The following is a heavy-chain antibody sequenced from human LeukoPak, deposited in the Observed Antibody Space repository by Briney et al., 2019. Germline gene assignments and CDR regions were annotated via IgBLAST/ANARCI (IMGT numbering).Heavy chain of an antibody. CDR1: GFTFSSYS. Sequence: PGGSLRLSCAASGFTFSSYSMNWVRQAPGKGLEWVSSISSSSSYIYYADSVKGRFTISRVNAKNSLYLQMNSLRAEDTAVYYCAREMKDAFDIWGQGTMVTVSS. CDR2: ISSSSSYI. J-gene: IGHJ3*02. CDR3: AREMKDAFDI. V-gene: IGHV3-21*01.